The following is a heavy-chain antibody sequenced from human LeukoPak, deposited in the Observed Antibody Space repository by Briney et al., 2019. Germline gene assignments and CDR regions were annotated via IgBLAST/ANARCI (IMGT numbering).Heavy chain of an antibody. J-gene: IGHJ4*02. CDR2: INPNSCDT. D-gene: IGHD3-22*01. V-gene: IGHV1-2*02. CDR1: GYSFTGYY. CDR3: ARGGEVVIQPDFDC. Sequence: GASVKLPCRASGYSFTGYYMHWVRQAPGQGLEWMGCINPNSCDTKYAQMLHGRLTMTRDTSISTAYMELSRLRSDDTAVYYCARGGEVVIQPDFDCWGQGTLVTASS.